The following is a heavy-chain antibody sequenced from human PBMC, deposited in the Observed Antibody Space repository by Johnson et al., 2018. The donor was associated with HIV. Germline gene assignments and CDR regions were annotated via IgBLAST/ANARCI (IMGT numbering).Heavy chain of an antibody. V-gene: IGHV3-30*04. Sequence: VQLVESGGGVVQPGRSLRLSCAASGFTFSSYAMHWVRQAPGKGLEWVAVISSDGSNKYYADSVKGRFTISIDNSKNTLYLQMNSLRAEDTAVYYCASSPRLNDAFDIWGQGTMVTVSS. D-gene: IGHD3-22*01. J-gene: IGHJ3*02. CDR3: ASSPRLNDAFDI. CDR1: GFTFSSYA. CDR2: ISSDGSNK.